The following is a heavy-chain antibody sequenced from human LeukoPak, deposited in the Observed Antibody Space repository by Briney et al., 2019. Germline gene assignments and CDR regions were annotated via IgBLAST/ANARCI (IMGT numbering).Heavy chain of an antibody. V-gene: IGHV1-24*01. Sequence: ASVKVSCKVSGYTLTEFSMHWVRQAPGKRLEWMGRFDTEDGETIYAQKFQGRVTMTADTSTDTAYMELSSLRSEDTAVYYCARVDSSSWYGYYYYYMDVWGKGTTVTVSS. D-gene: IGHD6-13*01. J-gene: IGHJ6*03. CDR3: ARVDSSSWYGYYYYYMDV. CDR1: GYTLTEFS. CDR2: FDTEDGET.